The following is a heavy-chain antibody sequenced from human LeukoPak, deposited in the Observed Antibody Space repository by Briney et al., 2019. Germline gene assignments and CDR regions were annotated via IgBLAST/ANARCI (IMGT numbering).Heavy chain of an antibody. D-gene: IGHD5-18*01. CDR1: GFTVSSNY. V-gene: IGHV3-53*01. Sequence: PGGSLRLSCAASGFTVSSNYMSWVRQAPGKGLEWVSVIYSGGSTYYADSVKGRFTISRDNSKNTLYLQMNSLRAEDTAVYYCARRSWIQLQSAFDPWGQGTLVTVSS. J-gene: IGHJ5*02. CDR2: IYSGGST. CDR3: ARRSWIQLQSAFDP.